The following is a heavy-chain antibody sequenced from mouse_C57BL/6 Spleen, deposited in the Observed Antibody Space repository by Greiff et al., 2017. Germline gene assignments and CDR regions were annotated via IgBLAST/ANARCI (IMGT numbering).Heavy chain of an antibody. CDR3: AKGNYDYDGAWFAY. J-gene: IGHJ3*01. V-gene: IGHV1-82*01. D-gene: IGHD2-4*01. Sequence: QVQLQQSGPELVKPGASVKISCKASGYAFSSSWLNWVKQRPGKGLEWIGRIYPGDGDTNYNGKFKGKATLTADKSSSTAYMQLSSLTSDDSAVYFCAKGNYDYDGAWFAYWGQGTLVTVSA. CDR2: IYPGDGDT. CDR1: GYAFSSSW.